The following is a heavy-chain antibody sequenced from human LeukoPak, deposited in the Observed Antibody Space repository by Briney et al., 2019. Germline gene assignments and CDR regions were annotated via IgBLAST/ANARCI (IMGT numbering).Heavy chain of an antibody. V-gene: IGHV4-34*01. CDR1: GGSFSGYY. CDR3: ARDNFWSGYWFDY. J-gene: IGHJ4*02. CDR2: INHSGST. D-gene: IGHD3-3*01. Sequence: SETLSLTCAVYGGSFSGYYWSWIRQPPGKGLEWIGEINHSGSTNYNPSLKSRVTISVDTSKNQFSLKLSSVTAADTAVYYCARDNFWSGYWFDYWGQGTLATVSS.